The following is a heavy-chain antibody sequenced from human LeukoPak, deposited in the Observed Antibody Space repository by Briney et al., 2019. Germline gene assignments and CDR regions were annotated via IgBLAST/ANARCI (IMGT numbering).Heavy chain of an antibody. Sequence: GGSLRLSCAASGFTFSNAWMSWVRQARGKGLEWVGRIKRKTDGGTPDYSAPVIGRFTISRDDSKNTLYLQMNSLKTEDTAVYYCTTAEYGIAMVRGVWGQGTLVTVSS. J-gene: IGHJ4*02. CDR3: TTAEYGIAMVRGV. V-gene: IGHV3-15*01. CDR2: IKRKTDGGTP. CDR1: GFTFSNAW. D-gene: IGHD3-10*01.